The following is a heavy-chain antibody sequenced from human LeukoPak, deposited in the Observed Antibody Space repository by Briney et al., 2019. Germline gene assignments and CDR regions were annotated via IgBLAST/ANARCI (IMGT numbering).Heavy chain of an antibody. V-gene: IGHV2-5*02. Sequence: SGPTLVNPTQTLTLTCTFSGFSRSRNGGGVGWIRRPPGKALKWLARSYWDDDKRYSPSLKSRLTVTKDTSDNQVVLTLTNMDPVDTATYYCAHRLPDNFDTIIQFWGDYFDSWGQGTLVTVSS. CDR1: GFSRSRNGGG. J-gene: IGHJ4*02. CDR3: AHRLPDNFDTIIQFWGDYFDS. D-gene: IGHD7-27*01. CDR2: SYWDDDK.